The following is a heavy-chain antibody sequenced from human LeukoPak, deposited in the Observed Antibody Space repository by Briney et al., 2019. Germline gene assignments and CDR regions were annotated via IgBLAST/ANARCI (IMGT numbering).Heavy chain of an antibody. D-gene: IGHD2/OR15-2a*01. Sequence: SETLSLTCDVSGGSISTTNWWTWVRQPPGGGLEWIGEVHLNGRTHYSPSLESRVTMSVDMSENHVSLQLTSVTAADTAVYYCAREGGFYRPLDYSGPGTLVIVSA. CDR2: VHLNGRT. CDR3: AREGGFYRPLDY. CDR1: GGSISTTNW. J-gene: IGHJ4*02. V-gene: IGHV4-4*02.